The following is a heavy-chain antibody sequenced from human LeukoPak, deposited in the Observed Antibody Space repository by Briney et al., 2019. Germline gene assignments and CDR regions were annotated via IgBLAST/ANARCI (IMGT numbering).Heavy chain of an antibody. CDR1: GGSISSGDYY. J-gene: IGHJ4*02. V-gene: IGHV4-30-4*08. Sequence: PSQTLSLTCTVSGGSISSGDYYWCWIRQPPGKGLEWIGYIYYSGNTYYNPSLKSRVTISVDTSKNQFSLKLISVTAADTAVYYCARVTGGIAAGYWGQGTLVTVSS. D-gene: IGHD6-13*01. CDR3: ARVTGGIAAGY. CDR2: IYYSGNT.